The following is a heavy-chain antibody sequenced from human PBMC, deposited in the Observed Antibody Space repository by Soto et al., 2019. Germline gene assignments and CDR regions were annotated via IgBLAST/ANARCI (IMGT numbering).Heavy chain of an antibody. CDR2: ISYDGSNK. CDR3: AGGGYCTSTSCYLNWFDP. V-gene: IGHV3-30-3*01. Sequence: QVQLVESGGGVVQPGRSLRLSCAASGFTFSSYAMHWVRQAPGKGLEWVAVISYDGSNKYYADSVKGRVTISRDNPKNTRYLRMNSLRAEDTAVYYCAGGGYCTSTSCYLNWFDPWGQGTLVSVSS. J-gene: IGHJ5*02. D-gene: IGHD2-2*01. CDR1: GFTFSSYA.